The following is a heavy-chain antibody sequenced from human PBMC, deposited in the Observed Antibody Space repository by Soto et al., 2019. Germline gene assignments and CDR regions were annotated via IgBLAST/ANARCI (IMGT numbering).Heavy chain of an antibody. J-gene: IGHJ6*02. Sequence: ASETLSLTCAVYGGSFSGYYWSWIRQPPGKGLEWMGEINHSGSTNYNPSLKSRVTISVDTSKNQFSLKLSSVTAAETAVYYCARGGIVLMVYAWDRDYGMDVWGQGTTVTVSS. D-gene: IGHD2-8*01. CDR2: INHSGST. CDR3: ARGGIVLMVYAWDRDYGMDV. CDR1: GGSFSGYY. V-gene: IGHV4-34*01.